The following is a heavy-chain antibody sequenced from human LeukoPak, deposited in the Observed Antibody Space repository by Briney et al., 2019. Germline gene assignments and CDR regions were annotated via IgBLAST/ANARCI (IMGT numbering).Heavy chain of an antibody. J-gene: IGHJ4*02. D-gene: IGHD2-2*01. V-gene: IGHV3-23*01. CDR3: AKDSGYCSSTSCPIDY. CDR2: ISNSGGST. Sequence: PGGSLRLSCAVSGFTFSSYGMNWVRQAPGKGLEWVSGISNSGGSTFYADSVKGRFTISRDNSKNTLYLQMNSLRAEDTAVYYCAKDSGYCSSTSCPIDYWGQGTLVTVSS. CDR1: GFTFSSYG.